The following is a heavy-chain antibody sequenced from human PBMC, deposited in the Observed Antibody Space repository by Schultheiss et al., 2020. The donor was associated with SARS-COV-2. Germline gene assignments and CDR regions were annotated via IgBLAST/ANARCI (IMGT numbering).Heavy chain of an antibody. J-gene: IGHJ4*02. V-gene: IGHV3-48*01. CDR2: ISSSSRTI. Sequence: GGSLRLSCAASGFTFSSYGMHWVRQAPGKGLEWVSYISSSSRTIYYADSAKGRSTISRDNSKNTLYLQMNSLRAEDTAVYYCAKAYDYGDWGFDYWGQGTLVTVSS. D-gene: IGHD4-17*01. CDR1: GFTFSSYG. CDR3: AKAYDYGDWGFDY.